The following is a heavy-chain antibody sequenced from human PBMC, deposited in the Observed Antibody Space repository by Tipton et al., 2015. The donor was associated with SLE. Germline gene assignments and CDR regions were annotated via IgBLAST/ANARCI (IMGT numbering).Heavy chain of an antibody. J-gene: IGHJ4*02. CDR2: INPNTGGP. D-gene: IGHD4-23*01. V-gene: IGHV1-2*02. Sequence: QLVQSGAEVKKPGASVKVSCKASGYSFTGHYINWVRQAPGQGLEWMGWINPNTGGPNYAQNFQGRVTMTSDTSISTAYMELRNLKSGDTAIYYCARGFGGNSMGDYWGQGTLVTVSS. CDR1: GYSFTGHY. CDR3: ARGFGGNSMGDY.